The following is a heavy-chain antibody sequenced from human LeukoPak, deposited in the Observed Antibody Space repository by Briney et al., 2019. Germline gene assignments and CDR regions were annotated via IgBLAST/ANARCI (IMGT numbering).Heavy chain of an antibody. CDR3: ARDHYDSSGYLFDY. Sequence: GGPLRLSCAASGFTFSSYAMHWVRQAPGEGLEWVAVISYDGSNKYYADSVKGRFTISRDNSKNTLYLQMNSLRAEDTAVYYCARDHYDSSGYLFDYWGQGTLVTVSS. V-gene: IGHV3-30-3*01. CDR1: GFTFSSYA. CDR2: ISYDGSNK. J-gene: IGHJ4*02. D-gene: IGHD3-22*01.